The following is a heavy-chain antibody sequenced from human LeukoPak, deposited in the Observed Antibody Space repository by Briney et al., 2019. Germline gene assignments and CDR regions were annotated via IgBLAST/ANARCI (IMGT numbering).Heavy chain of an antibody. CDR3: VNRRNSVYPITL. D-gene: IGHD1-14*01. Sequence: GGSLRLSCAVSGFTFSSYAMNWVRQAPGKGLEWVSAISASGGSTYYADSVKGRFTISRDNSKNTLYLQMNSLRADDTAVYYCVNRRNSVYPITLRGQGTLVTVSS. CDR2: ISASGGST. V-gene: IGHV3-23*01. CDR1: GFTFSSYA. J-gene: IGHJ4*02.